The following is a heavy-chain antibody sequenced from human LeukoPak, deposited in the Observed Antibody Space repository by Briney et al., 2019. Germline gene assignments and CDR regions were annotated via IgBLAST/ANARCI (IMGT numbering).Heavy chain of an antibody. CDR1: GGSISSGGYY. Sequence: PSETLSLTCTVSGGSISSGGYYWSWIRQHPEKGLEWIGYIHYSGSTYFNPSLKSRVTISVDTSKNQFSLKLSSVTAADTAVYYSARGDYDYSNGWFDPWGQGTLVTVSS. J-gene: IGHJ5*02. V-gene: IGHV4-30-4*08. D-gene: IGHD4-11*01. CDR3: ARGDYDYSNGWFDP. CDR2: IHYSGST.